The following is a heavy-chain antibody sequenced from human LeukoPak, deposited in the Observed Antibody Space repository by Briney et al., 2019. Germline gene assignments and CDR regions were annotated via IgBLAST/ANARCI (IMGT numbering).Heavy chain of an antibody. J-gene: IGHJ5*02. V-gene: IGHV6-1*01. D-gene: IGHD2-2*01. CDR3: ARLSGITLGRGYCSSTSCYRRWFDP. CDR2: TYYRSKWYN. CDR1: GDSVSNNIAA. Sequence: SQTLSLTCAISGDSVSNNIAAWNWIRQSPSRGLEWLGRTYYRSKWYNDYAASVKSRITINPDTSKNQFSLKLSSVTAADTAVYYCARLSGITLGRGYCSSTSCYRRWFDPWGQGTLVTVSS.